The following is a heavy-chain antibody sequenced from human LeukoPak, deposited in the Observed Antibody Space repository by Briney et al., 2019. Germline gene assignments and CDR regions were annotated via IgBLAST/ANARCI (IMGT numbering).Heavy chain of an antibody. Sequence: EPSETLSLTCTVSGGSISSYYWSWIRQPPGKGLEWTGYIYYSGNTNYNPSLKSRVTISVDTSKNQFSLKLSSVTAADTAVYYCARANYGSGSYYYYYYGMDVWGQGTTVTVSS. CDR2: IYYSGNT. D-gene: IGHD3-10*01. J-gene: IGHJ6*02. CDR3: ARANYGSGSYYYYYYGMDV. CDR1: GGSISSYY. V-gene: IGHV4-59*08.